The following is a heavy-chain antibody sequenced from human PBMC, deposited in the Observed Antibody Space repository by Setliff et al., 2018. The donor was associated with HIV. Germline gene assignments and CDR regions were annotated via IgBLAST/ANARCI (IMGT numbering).Heavy chain of an antibody. V-gene: IGHV4-34*01. CDR2: INHRGRT. CDR3: ARGFSGAYCYAYYYYGMDV. Sequence: KTSETLSLTCAVYGGSLSGYYWSWIRQAPGKGLEWIGEINHRGRTRYNPSLKSRVTISVETSKNQFSLRVNSVTAADTAFYYCARGFSGAYCYAYYYYGMDVWGQGTMVTVSS. J-gene: IGHJ6*02. D-gene: IGHD2-21*02. CDR1: GGSLSGYY.